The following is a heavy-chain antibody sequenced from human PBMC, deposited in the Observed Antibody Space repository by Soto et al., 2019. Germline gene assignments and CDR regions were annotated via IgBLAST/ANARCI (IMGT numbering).Heavy chain of an antibody. Sequence: QVQLVQSGAEVKKPGSSVKVACKASGGTFSNYAISWVRQAPGQRLEWMGGIIPISGTANYAQKFQGRVTITAGESTSTAYMELSSLRSEDTAVYYCARSQGSSTSLEVYYYYYYGMDVWGQGTTVTVSS. D-gene: IGHD2-2*01. J-gene: IGHJ6*02. V-gene: IGHV1-69*01. CDR3: ARSQGSSTSLEVYYYYYYGMDV. CDR2: IIPISGTA. CDR1: GGTFSNYA.